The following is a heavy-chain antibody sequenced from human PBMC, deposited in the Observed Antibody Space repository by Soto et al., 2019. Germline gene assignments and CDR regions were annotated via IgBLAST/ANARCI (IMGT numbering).Heavy chain of an antibody. CDR1: GFTFSSYW. J-gene: IGHJ4*02. D-gene: IGHD1-7*01. V-gene: IGHV3-74*01. Sequence: DVHLVESGGGLVQPGGSLRLSCAASGFTFSSYWMHWVRQAPGKGLVWVSRITPDGSSTSYADSVRGRFTMSRDNAKNTLYLQMSSLRAEDTAVYYCARGGTTFLDSWGQGTVVPVSS. CDR2: ITPDGSST. CDR3: ARGGTTFLDS.